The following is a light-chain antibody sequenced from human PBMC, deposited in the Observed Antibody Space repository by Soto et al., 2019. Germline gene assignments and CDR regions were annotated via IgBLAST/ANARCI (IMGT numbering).Light chain of an antibody. J-gene: IGKJ1*01. V-gene: IGKV3-15*01. Sequence: EIVMTQSPATLSVSPGERATLSCRASQSVDYNLAWYQQKPGQPPRLLIYGASTRATGIPARFSGSGSGTEFTLTISSLQSEDFAVYYCQQYNKWPPGAFGQGTKVEIK. CDR2: GAS. CDR1: QSVDYN. CDR3: QQYNKWPPGA.